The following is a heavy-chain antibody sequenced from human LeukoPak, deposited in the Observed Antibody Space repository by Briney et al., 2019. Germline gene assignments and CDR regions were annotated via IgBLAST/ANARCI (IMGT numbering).Heavy chain of an antibody. J-gene: IGHJ3*02. CDR3: APQVRSYCSSTSCHRRGAFDI. CDR2: IYYSGST. Sequence: SETLSLTCTVSGGSISSYYWSWIRQPPGKGLEWIGYIYYSGSTYYNPSLKSRVTISVDTSKNQFSLKLSSVTAADTAVYYCAPQVRSYCSSTSCHRRGAFDIWGQGTMVTVSS. CDR1: GGSISSYY. D-gene: IGHD2-2*01. V-gene: IGHV4-59*12.